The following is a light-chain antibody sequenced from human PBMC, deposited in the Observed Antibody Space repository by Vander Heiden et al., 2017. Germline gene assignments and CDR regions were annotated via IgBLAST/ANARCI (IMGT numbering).Light chain of an antibody. CDR2: GNH. J-gene: IGLJ2*01. CDR3: AARDDSLNGVV. CDR1: SSAIGGNT. V-gene: IGLV1-44*01. Sequence: QSVLTQPPSPSGTPGQRVTISCSGSSSAIGGNTVNRYHQPPGSAPKLLIFGNHQRPSGVPDRFSGSKSGTSASLAISGLQSDDEAHYYCAARDDSLNGVVFGGGTKLTVL.